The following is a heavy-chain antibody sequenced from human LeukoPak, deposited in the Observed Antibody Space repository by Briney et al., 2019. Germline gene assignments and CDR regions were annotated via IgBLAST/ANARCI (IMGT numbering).Heavy chain of an antibody. D-gene: IGHD3-22*01. CDR3: AKRGVVIRVILVGFHKEAYYFDS. V-gene: IGHV3-23*01. J-gene: IGHJ4*02. CDR2: ISDRGGRT. CDR1: GGSFSGYY. Sequence: ETLSLTCAVSGGSFSGYYWSWIRQPPGKGLEWVAGISDRGGRTNYADSVKGRFTISRDNPKNTLYLQMNSLRAEDTAVYFCAKRGVVIRVILVGFHKEAYYFDSWGQGALVTVSS.